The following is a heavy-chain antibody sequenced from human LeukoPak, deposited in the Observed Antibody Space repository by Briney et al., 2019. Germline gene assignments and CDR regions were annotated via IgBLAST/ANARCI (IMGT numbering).Heavy chain of an antibody. V-gene: IGHV3-21*01. CDR3: ARDLHAYYYGSGSHSG. Sequence: GGSLRLSCAASGFTFSSYSMNWVRQAPGKGLEWVSSISSSSSYIYYADSVKGRFTISRDNAKNSLYLQMNSLRAEDTAVYYCARDLHAYYYGSGSHSGWGQGTLVTVSS. CDR2: ISSSSSYI. D-gene: IGHD3-10*01. CDR1: GFTFSSYS. J-gene: IGHJ4*02.